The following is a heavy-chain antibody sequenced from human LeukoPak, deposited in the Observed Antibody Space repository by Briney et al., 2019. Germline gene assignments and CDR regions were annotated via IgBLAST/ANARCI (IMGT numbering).Heavy chain of an antibody. Sequence: SETLSLTCSVSIGSISSSKWWSWVRQSPVKGLEWIGEIDLYGTTNYNPSFTSRVTMSVDRSRNQFSLKLTSVTAADTAVYYCARQKWEQQGRDYYFNGLDVWGPGTTVIVSS. CDR3: ARQKWEQQGRDYYFNGLDV. D-gene: IGHD1/OR15-1a*01. V-gene: IGHV4-4*02. CDR1: IGSISSSKW. CDR2: IDLYGTT. J-gene: IGHJ6*02.